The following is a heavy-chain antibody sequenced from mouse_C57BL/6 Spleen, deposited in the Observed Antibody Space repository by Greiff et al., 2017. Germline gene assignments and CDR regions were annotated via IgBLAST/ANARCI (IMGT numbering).Heavy chain of an antibody. CDR3: ARSDFYGSSSFDY. Sequence: VQLQQSGAELARPGASVKMSCKASGYTFTSYTMHWVKQRPGQGLEWIGYINPSSGYTKYNQKFKDKATLTADKSSSTAYMQLSSLTSEDSAVYYCARSDFYGSSSFDYWGQGTTLTVSA. D-gene: IGHD1-1*01. J-gene: IGHJ2*01. V-gene: IGHV1-4*01. CDR1: GYTFTSYT. CDR2: INPSSGYT.